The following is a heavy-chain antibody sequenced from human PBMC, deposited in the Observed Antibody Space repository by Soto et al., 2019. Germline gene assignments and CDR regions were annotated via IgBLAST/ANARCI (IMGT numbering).Heavy chain of an antibody. CDR2: ISYDGSNK. CDR1: GFTFSAYG. J-gene: IGHJ6*02. D-gene: IGHD3-3*01. V-gene: IGHV3-30*18. Sequence: QVQLVESGGGVVQPGRSLRLSCAASGFTFSAYGMHWVRQPPGKGLEWLAFISYDGSNKYYADSVKGRFTMSSDNSKRTLSLRMNSLRVEDTAVYYCAKRRNVLRFLEWSSGMEVWGQGTTVNVSS. CDR3: AKRRNVLRFLEWSSGMEV.